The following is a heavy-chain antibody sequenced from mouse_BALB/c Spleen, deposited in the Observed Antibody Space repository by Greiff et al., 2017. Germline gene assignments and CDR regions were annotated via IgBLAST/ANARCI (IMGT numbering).Heavy chain of an antibody. Sequence: EVQRVESGGGLVQPGGSLKLSCAASGFTFSSYGMSWVRQTPDKRLELVATINSNGGSTYYPDSVKGRFTISRDNAKNTLYLQMSSLKSEDTAMYYCARNGYYRAMDYWGQGTSVTVSS. CDR1: GFTFSSYG. D-gene: IGHD2-3*01. J-gene: IGHJ4*01. CDR3: ARNGYYRAMDY. V-gene: IGHV5-6-3*01. CDR2: INSNGGST.